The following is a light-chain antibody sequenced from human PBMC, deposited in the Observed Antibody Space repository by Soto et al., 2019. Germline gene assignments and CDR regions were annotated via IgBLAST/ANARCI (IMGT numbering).Light chain of an antibody. CDR3: QQYNSWPIT. V-gene: IGKV3D-15*01. CDR1: QNMNSY. J-gene: IGKJ5*01. Sequence: EIVMTQSPATLSVSPGEIATLSCRASQNMNSYLAWYVQKPGQAPRRVIYGASTWGTDVPPRFTGSGSGTAFTLTISGLQSEDFAVYYCQQYNSWPITFGQGTRL. CDR2: GAS.